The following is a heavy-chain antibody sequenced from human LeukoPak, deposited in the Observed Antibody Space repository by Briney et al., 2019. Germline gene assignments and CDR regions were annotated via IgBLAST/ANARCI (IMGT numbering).Heavy chain of an antibody. CDR1: GFTFSSYW. V-gene: IGHV3-74*01. CDR2: INSDGSST. D-gene: IGHD2-8*01. Sequence: GGSLRLSCAASGFTFSSYWTHWVRQAPGKGLVWVSRINSDGSSTSYADSVKGRFTISRDNAKNTVCLQMNSLRVEDRAVYYCATSRTFDYWGQGTLVTVSS. J-gene: IGHJ4*02. CDR3: ATSRTFDY.